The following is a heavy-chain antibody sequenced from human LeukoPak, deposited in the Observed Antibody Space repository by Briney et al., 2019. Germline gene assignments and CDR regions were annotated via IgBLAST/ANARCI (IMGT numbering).Heavy chain of an antibody. D-gene: IGHD6-13*01. Sequence: GASVKVSCKASGYTFTGYYMHWVRQAPGQGLEWMGWINPNSGGTNYAQKFQGRVTMTRDTSISTAYMELSRLRSDDTAVYYCASGYSSSWLGGYYYYYYMDVWGKGTTVTVSS. CDR2: INPNSGGT. V-gene: IGHV1-2*02. CDR3: ASGYSSSWLGGYYYYYYMDV. J-gene: IGHJ6*03. CDR1: GYTFTGYY.